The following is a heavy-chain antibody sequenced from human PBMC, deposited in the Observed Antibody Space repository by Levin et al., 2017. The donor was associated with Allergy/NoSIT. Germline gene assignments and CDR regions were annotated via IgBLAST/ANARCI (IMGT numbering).Heavy chain of an antibody. D-gene: IGHD3-22*01. CDR3: ARRYHDSSGYSLRGYNWFDP. CDR1: GGSISSYY. Sequence: SQTLSLTCTVSGGSISSYYWSWIRQPPGKGLEWIGYIYYSGSTNYNPSLKSRVTISVDTSKNQFSLKLSSVTAADTAVYYCARRYHDSSGYSLRGYNWFDPWGQGTLVTVSS. J-gene: IGHJ5*02. V-gene: IGHV4-59*08. CDR2: IYYSGST.